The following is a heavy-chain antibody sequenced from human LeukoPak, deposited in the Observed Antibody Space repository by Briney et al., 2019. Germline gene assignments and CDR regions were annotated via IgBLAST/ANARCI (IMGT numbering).Heavy chain of an antibody. J-gene: IGHJ4*02. V-gene: IGHV1-69*01. D-gene: IGHD5-18*01. CDR3: ARGTDSLYSYGPE. Sequence: SVKVSCRASGDTFRSYAISWVQQAPGQGLEWMGGIIPIFGTANYAQKLQGRVTITPDESTRTAYMDLRSLRSVRRAVCYCARGTDSLYSYGPEWGQGTLVTVSS. CDR2: IIPIFGTA. CDR1: GDTFRSYA.